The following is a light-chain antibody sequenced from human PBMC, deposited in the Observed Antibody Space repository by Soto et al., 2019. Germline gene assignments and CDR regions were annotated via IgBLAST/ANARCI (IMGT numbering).Light chain of an antibody. V-gene: IGLV1-40*01. J-gene: IGLJ1*01. Sequence: ELTQPPSVSGAPGQRVTISCTGSSSNIGAGYVVHWYQQLPGAAPKLLIFSDNNRPSGVPDRFSGSKSGISASLAITGLQAEDEADYYCQTYDNNSDYVFGTGTKV. CDR3: QTYDNNSDYV. CDR1: SSNIGAGYV. CDR2: SDN.